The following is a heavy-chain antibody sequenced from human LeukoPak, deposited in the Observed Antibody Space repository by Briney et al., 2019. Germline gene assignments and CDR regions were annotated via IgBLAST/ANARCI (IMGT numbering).Heavy chain of an antibody. CDR1: GFTFSSYA. CDR2: ISYDGSNK. CDR3: ASPQRSGSFD. J-gene: IGHJ4*02. V-gene: IGHV3-30-3*01. D-gene: IGHD1-26*01. Sequence: GGSLRLSCAASGFTFSSYAMHWVRQAPGKGLEWVAVISYDGSNKYYADPVKGRFTISRDNSKNTLYLQMNSLRAEDTAVYYCASPQRSGSFDWGQGTLVTVSS.